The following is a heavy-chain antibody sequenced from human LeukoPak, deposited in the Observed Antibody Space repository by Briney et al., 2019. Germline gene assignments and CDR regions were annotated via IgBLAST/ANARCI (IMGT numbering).Heavy chain of an antibody. CDR2: MYYSGST. Sequence: PSETLTLTCTVSGDSISSYYISWIRQPPGKGLEWIAYMYYSGSTDYNPSLKSRVTISLGTSKSQFSLKLSSVTAADTAVYYFARLGCYHDPPYTWGQGTLVTVSS. J-gene: IGHJ5*02. V-gene: IGHV4-59*08. CDR3: ARLGCYHDPPYT. CDR1: GDSISSYY. D-gene: IGHD3-16*02.